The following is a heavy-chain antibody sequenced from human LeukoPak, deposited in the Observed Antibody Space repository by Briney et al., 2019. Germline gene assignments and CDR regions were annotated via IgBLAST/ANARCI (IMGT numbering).Heavy chain of an antibody. V-gene: IGHV3-7*03. CDR1: GVTFRTYW. J-gene: IGHJ4*02. Sequence: GGSLRLSCAASGVTFRTYWMSWVRQAPGKGLEWVANIKQDGGEKNYVDSVKGRFTISRDNAKNSLYLQMNSLRAEDTALYYCARDNPFGGYWGQGTLVTVSS. CDR2: IKQDGGEK. CDR3: ARDNPFGGY. D-gene: IGHD3-16*01.